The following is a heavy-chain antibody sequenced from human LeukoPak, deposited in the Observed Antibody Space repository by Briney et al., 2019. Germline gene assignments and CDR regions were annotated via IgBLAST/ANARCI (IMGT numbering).Heavy chain of an antibody. V-gene: IGHV3-30*03. Sequence: GGSLRLSCAASGFSFSNCAIHWVRQAPGKGLEWVAVISYDGGNKFYADSVKGRFSISRDNSKNTVYVQMSSLRAEDTAVYYCARENSTVTSLWYFDLWGRGTLVTVSS. CDR2: ISYDGGNK. D-gene: IGHD4-17*01. CDR1: GFSFSNCA. CDR3: ARENSTVTSLWYFDL. J-gene: IGHJ2*01.